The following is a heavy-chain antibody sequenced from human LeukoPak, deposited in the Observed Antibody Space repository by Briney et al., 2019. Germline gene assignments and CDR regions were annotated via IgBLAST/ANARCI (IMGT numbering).Heavy chain of an antibody. CDR2: ISPSSGTI. CDR1: GFTFSSYS. J-gene: IGHJ4*02. D-gene: IGHD2-15*01. CDR3: ARDRGYCSGGSCYTYYFDY. V-gene: IGHV3-48*02. Sequence: QSGGSLRLSCAASGFTFSSYSMNWVRQAPGKGLEWISYISPSSGTIYYADSVKGRFTISRGNGKNSLYLQMNSLRDEDTAVYYCARDRGYCSGGSCYTYYFDYWGQGTLVTVSS.